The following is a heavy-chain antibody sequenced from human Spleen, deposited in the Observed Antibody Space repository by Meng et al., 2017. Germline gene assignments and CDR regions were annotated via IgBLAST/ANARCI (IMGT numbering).Heavy chain of an antibody. D-gene: IGHD4-17*01. V-gene: IGHV4-31*03. CDR2: IHSSGST. CDR3: ARRGGDYLEVYFDY. J-gene: IGHJ4*02. Sequence: QLQLQESGPGLVKPSETLSPTCTVSGGSISSGDYYWSWLRQHPGEGLEWIGYIHSSGSTYYNPSLRRRVMVSLDTSENQFSLRLSSVTAADTAIYYCARRGGDYLEVYFDYWGQGSLVTVSS. CDR1: GGSISSGDYY.